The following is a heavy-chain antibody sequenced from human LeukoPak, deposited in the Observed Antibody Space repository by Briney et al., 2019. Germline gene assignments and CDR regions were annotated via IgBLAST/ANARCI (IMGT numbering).Heavy chain of an antibody. CDR2: IKQDGSEK. V-gene: IGHV3-7*01. J-gene: IGHJ3*02. D-gene: IGHD5-18*01. CDR1: GFTFSSYW. Sequence: GGSLRLSSAASGFTFSSYWMSWVRQAPGKGLEWLANIKQDGSEKDYVDSVKGRFTSSRDNAKTPLYLQMNSLRAEDTAVYYCARGDVDTAMGAFDIWGQGTMVTVSS. CDR3: ARGDVDTAMGAFDI.